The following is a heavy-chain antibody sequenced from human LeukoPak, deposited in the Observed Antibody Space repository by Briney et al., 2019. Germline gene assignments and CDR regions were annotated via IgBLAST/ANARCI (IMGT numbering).Heavy chain of an antibody. J-gene: IGHJ6*03. V-gene: IGHV1-46*01. CDR3: ARGPNNDDSARFYYYYYYMDV. CDR2: INPSGGST. CDR1: GYTFTSYY. Sequence: SVKLSCKASGYTFTSYYMHWVRHAPGQGLEWMGIINPSGGSTSYAQKFQGRVTMTRDMSTSTVYMELSSLRSEDTAVYYCARGPNNDDSARFYYYYYYMDVWGKGTTVTVSS. D-gene: IGHD1/OR15-1a*01.